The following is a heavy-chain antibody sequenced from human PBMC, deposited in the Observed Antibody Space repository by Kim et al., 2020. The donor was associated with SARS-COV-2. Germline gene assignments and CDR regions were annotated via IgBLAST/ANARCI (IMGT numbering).Heavy chain of an antibody. Sequence: GGSLRLSCSASGFTFSSYAMHWVRQAPGKGLEYVSAISSNGGSTYYADSVKGRFTISRDNSKNTLYLQMSSLRAEDTAVYYCVKDRLYCSSTSCPLLYSSSSLYYFDYWGQGTLVTVSS. CDR3: VKDRLYCSSTSCPLLYSSSSLYYFDY. V-gene: IGHV3-64D*06. D-gene: IGHD2-2*01. J-gene: IGHJ4*02. CDR2: ISSNGGST. CDR1: GFTFSSYA.